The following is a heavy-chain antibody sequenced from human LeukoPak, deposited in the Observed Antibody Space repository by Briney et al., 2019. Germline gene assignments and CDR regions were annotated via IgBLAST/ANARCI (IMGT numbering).Heavy chain of an antibody. Sequence: GGSLRLSCAVSRFTFSSYGMHWVRQAPGKGLEWVAVIWYDGSNEYYADSVKGRFTISRDNSKNTLYLQMNSPRAEDTAVYYCAKDSSGGWLRSYYFDSWGQGTLVTVSS. J-gene: IGHJ4*02. CDR2: IWYDGSNE. CDR1: RFTFSSYG. CDR3: AKDSSGGWLRSYYFDS. V-gene: IGHV3-33*06. D-gene: IGHD5-24*01.